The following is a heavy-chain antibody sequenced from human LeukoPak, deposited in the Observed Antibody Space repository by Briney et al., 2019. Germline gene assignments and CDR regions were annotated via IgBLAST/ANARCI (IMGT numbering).Heavy chain of an antibody. D-gene: IGHD3-3*01. CDR2: INHSGST. Sequence: SETLSLTCAVYGGSFSGYYWSWIRQPPGKGLEWLGEINHSGSTNYNPSLKSRVTISVDTSKNQFSLKLSSVTAADTAVYYCARAATIFGVVSLAYYLDVWGKGTTVTVSS. CDR1: GGSFSGYY. CDR3: ARAATIFGVVSLAYYLDV. V-gene: IGHV4-34*01. J-gene: IGHJ6*03.